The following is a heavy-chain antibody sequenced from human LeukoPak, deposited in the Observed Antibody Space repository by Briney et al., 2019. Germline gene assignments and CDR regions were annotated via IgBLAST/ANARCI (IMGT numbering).Heavy chain of an antibody. D-gene: IGHD1-14*01. J-gene: IGHJ4*02. CDR1: KFTFGLSW. V-gene: IGHV3-7*01. Sequence: PGGSLRLSCASSKFTFGLSWMTWVRQAPGKGLEWVANINQDGSEKNYVDSVKGRFTIPRDNDKNTVFLEMNSLRAEDTAVYYCAKAGPGEPSDYWGQGTLVTVSS. CDR3: AKAGPGEPSDY. CDR2: INQDGSEK.